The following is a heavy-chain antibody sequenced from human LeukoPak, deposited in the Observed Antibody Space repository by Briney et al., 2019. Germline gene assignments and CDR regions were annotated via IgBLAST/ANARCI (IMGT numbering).Heavy chain of an antibody. V-gene: IGHV4-59*01. CDR2: IYYSRST. D-gene: IGHD1-1*01. CDR3: ARAAVVADNWHFDY. Sequence: SETLSLTCSVSGVSISSFYWMWIRPPPGKGREWRGYIYYSRSTNYNPSLESRVTISVDTSKNQFSLKLSSVTAADTAVYYCARAAVVADNWHFDYWGQGTLVTVSS. J-gene: IGHJ4*02. CDR1: GVSISSFY.